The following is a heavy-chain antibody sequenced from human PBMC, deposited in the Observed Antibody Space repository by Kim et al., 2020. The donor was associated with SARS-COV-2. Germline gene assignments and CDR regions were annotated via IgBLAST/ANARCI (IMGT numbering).Heavy chain of an antibody. CDR1: GASITSDIYY. CDR2: IYSTGST. Sequence: SETLSLTCTVSGASITSDIYYWSWIRQPAGKGLEWIGRIYSTGSTNYNPSLKSRVIISLDTSENQFSLKLSSVTAADTAVYYCAREDYDILTGYQFLGWFDPWGQGTLVTVSS. CDR3: AREDYDILTGYQFLGWFDP. D-gene: IGHD3-9*01. V-gene: IGHV4-61*02. J-gene: IGHJ5*02.